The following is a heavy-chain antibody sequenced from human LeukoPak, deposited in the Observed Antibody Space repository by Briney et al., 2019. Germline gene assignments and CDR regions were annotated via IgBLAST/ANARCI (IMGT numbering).Heavy chain of an antibody. V-gene: IGHV3-33*01. CDR2: IWYDGSNK. Sequence: GGSLRLSCAASGFTFSSYGMHWVRQAPGKGLEWVAVIWYDGSNKYYADSVKGRFTISRDSSKNTLYLQMNSLRAEDTAVYYCASISSSSIDYWGQGTLVAVSS. D-gene: IGHD6-6*01. CDR3: ASISSSSIDY. J-gene: IGHJ4*02. CDR1: GFTFSSYG.